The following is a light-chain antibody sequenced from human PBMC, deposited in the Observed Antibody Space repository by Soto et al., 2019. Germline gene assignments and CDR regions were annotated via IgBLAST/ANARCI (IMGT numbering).Light chain of an antibody. CDR3: QQYNNWPPRGT. Sequence: EIVMTQSPATLSVSPGERATLSCRASQSVSSNLAWYQQKPGQAPRLLIYGASTRATGIPARFSGSGSGTEFNLTISSLQSEDFAVYYCQQYNNWPPRGTFGQGTKVEI. CDR2: GAS. CDR1: QSVSSN. V-gene: IGKV3-15*01. J-gene: IGKJ1*01.